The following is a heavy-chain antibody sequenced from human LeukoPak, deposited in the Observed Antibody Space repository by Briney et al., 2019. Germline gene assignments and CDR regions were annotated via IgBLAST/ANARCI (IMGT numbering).Heavy chain of an antibody. CDR2: IYPIDTDI. J-gene: IGHJ4*02. Sequence: GASLKISYTGSGSCFTTYWIAWVRPTPGKGPEWMGDIYPIDTDIIDSLTFQHKVTITVDTSLSTAYLQWSSLQSSDSAIYFCARRHSYCTSCSCYLYLDTWGQGTLVTVSS. CDR3: ARRHSYCTSCSCYLYLDT. CDR1: GSCFTTYW. V-gene: IGHV5-51*01. D-gene: IGHD2-8*01.